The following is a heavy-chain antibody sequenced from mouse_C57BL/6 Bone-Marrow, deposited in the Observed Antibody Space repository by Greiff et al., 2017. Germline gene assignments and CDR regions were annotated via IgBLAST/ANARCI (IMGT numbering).Heavy chain of an antibody. Sequence: QLQQSGPELVKPGASVKISCKASGYSFTDYNMNWVKQSNGKSLEWIGVINPNYGTTSYNQKFKGEATLTVDQSSSTAYMQLNSLTSEDSAVYYGARWNSNLKVWFAYWGQGTLVTVSA. CDR2: INPNYGTT. CDR3: ARWNSNLKVWFAY. J-gene: IGHJ3*01. V-gene: IGHV1-39*01. D-gene: IGHD2-5*01. CDR1: GYSFTDYN.